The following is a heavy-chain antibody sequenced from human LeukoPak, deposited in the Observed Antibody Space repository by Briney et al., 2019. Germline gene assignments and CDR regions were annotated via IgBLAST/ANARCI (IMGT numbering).Heavy chain of an antibody. V-gene: IGHV1-2*02. CDR1: GYTLTGHY. CDR3: ARSGGFWSGYYHFDY. Sequence: GASVKVSCKASGYTLTGHYMHWVRQAPGQRPEWMGWINPNSGGTNYAQKFQGRVTMTRDTSISTAYMELSRLRSDDTAVYYCARSGGFWSGYYHFDYWGQGTLVIVSS. J-gene: IGHJ4*02. CDR2: INPNSGGT. D-gene: IGHD3-3*01.